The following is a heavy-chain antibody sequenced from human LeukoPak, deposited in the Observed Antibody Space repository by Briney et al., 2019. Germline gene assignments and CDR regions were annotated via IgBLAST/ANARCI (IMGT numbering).Heavy chain of an antibody. Sequence: SETLSLTCTVSGGSISSSSYYWGWIRQPPGKGLEWIGSIYYSGSTYYNPSLKSRVTISVDTSKNQFSLKLSSVTAADTAVYYCARAPRDIVVVPAVRAFDIWGQGTMVTVSS. D-gene: IGHD2-2*01. CDR3: ARAPRDIVVVPAVRAFDI. J-gene: IGHJ3*02. CDR1: GGSISSSSYY. CDR2: IYYSGST. V-gene: IGHV4-39*07.